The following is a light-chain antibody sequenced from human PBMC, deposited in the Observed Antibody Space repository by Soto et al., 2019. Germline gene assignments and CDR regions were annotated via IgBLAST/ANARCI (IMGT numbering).Light chain of an antibody. CDR3: QQFSSYPLT. Sequence: EIVLTQSPATLSLSPGERATLSCRASQSVSSYLAWYQQKPGQAPRLLISGASSRAAGISDKFSGSGSGTDFTLTISRLEPEDFAVYYCQQFSSYPLTFGGGTKVDIK. CDR2: GAS. V-gene: IGKV3-20*01. CDR1: QSVSSY. J-gene: IGKJ4*01.